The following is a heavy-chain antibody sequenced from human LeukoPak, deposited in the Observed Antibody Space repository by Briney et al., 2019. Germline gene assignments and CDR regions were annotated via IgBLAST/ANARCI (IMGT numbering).Heavy chain of an antibody. D-gene: IGHD6-6*01. J-gene: IGHJ4*02. V-gene: IGHV4-59*08. Sequence: PSETLSLTCTVSGGSISGYYWGWMRQRPGRGLQWIGFISETGSTDYNPPLERRITMSVDNSRNQVSLRVRYATAAGTAIYYCARHRRKYTREYHFDAWGQGILVSVSS. CDR3: ARHRRKYTREYHFDA. CDR2: ISETGST. CDR1: GGSISGYY.